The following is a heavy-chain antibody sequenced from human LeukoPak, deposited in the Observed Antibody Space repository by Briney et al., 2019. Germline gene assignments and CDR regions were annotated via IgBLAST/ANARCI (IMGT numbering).Heavy chain of an antibody. J-gene: IGHJ4*02. D-gene: IGHD3-3*01. CDR2: IRGNGGGT. CDR1: GFTFSAYA. CDR3: ARVGQYYDFWSGFDF. Sequence: GGSLRLSCAASGFTFSAYAMTWVRQAPGKGLEWVSIIRGNGGGTYYADSVKGRFNIFRDNSENTLYLQMNSLRVDDTAVYYCARVGQYYDFWSGFDFWGQGALVIASS. V-gene: IGHV3-23*01.